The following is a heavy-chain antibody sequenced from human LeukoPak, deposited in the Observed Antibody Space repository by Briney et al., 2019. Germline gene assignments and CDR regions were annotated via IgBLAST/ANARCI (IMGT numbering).Heavy chain of an antibody. J-gene: IGHJ4*02. CDR2: INDSGSST. CDR3: ARSLKLNLVGFDH. D-gene: IGHD1-14*01. CDR1: GFTFSSYG. Sequence: GGSLRLSCAASGFTFSSYGMTWVRQAPGKGLEWASVINDSGSSTFYADSVKGRFTISRDNSKNTLYLQMNGLRAEDTAVYYCARSLKLNLVGFDHWGQGTLVIVSS. V-gene: IGHV3-23*01.